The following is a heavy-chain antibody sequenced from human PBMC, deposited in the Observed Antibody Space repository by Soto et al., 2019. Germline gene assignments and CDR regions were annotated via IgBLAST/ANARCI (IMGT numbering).Heavy chain of an antibody. CDR1: GFTFSSYG. V-gene: IGHV3-30*03. D-gene: IGHD6-13*01. Sequence: QVQLVESGGGVVQPGRSLRLSCAASGFTFSSYGMHWVRQAPGKGLEWVALISYDGSDKYYADSVKGRFTISRDNSKNTLYLPMNSLRVEDTAVYYCGAGQYFSDYWGQGPLVTVSS. CDR2: ISYDGSDK. J-gene: IGHJ4*02. CDR3: GAGQYFSDY.